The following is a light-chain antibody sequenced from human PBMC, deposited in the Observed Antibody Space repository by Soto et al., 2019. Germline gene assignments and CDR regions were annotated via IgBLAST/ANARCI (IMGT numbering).Light chain of an antibody. CDR2: EVT. V-gene: IGLV2-14*01. CDR3: NSYTTLSNRV. Sequence: QSVLTQPASVSGSPGQSITISWTGTSTDIGAYNYVSWYQQHPGKAPKLLIYEVTNRPSGVSNRFSGSKSGNTASLTISGLQAEDEANYYCNSYTTLSNRVFGTGTKVTVL. J-gene: IGLJ1*01. CDR1: STDIGAYNY.